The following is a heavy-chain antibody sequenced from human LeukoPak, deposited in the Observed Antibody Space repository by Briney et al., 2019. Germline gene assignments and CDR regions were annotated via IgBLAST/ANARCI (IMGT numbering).Heavy chain of an antibody. Sequence: PSETLSLTCTVSGGSISGYYWSWIRQPAEKGLEWIGRIYTSGSTNYNPSLKSRVTMSVDTSKNQFSLNLSSVTAADTAVYYCARVEIYYYYMDVWGKGTTVTISS. CDR3: ARVEIYYYYMDV. CDR2: IYTSGST. D-gene: IGHD5-24*01. CDR1: GGSISGYY. J-gene: IGHJ6*03. V-gene: IGHV4-4*07.